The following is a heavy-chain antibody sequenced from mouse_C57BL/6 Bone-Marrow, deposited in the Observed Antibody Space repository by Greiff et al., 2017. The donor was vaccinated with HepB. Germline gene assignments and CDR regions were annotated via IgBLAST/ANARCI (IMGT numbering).Heavy chain of an antibody. CDR1: GYTFTSYW. Sequence: QVQLQQPGAELVRPGTSVKLSCKASGYTFTSYWMHWVKQRPGQGLEWIGVIDPSDSYTNYNQKFKGKATLTVDTSSSTAYMQLSSPTSEDSAVYYCAKGYYFDYWGQGTTLTVSS. J-gene: IGHJ2*01. CDR3: AKGYYFDY. CDR2: IDPSDSYT. V-gene: IGHV1-59*01.